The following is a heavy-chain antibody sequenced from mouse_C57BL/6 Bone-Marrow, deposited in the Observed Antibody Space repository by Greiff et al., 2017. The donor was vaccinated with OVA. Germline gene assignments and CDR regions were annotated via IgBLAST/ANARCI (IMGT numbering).Heavy chain of an antibody. CDR3: ARTLSYDGYYLYWYFDV. CDR2: INPYNGGT. D-gene: IGHD2-3*01. J-gene: IGHJ1*03. V-gene: IGHV1-19*01. CDR1: GYTFTDYY. Sequence: EVQLQQSGPVLVKPGASVKMSCKASGYTFTDYYMNWVKQSHGKSLEWIGVINPYNGGTSYNQKFKGKATLTVDKSSSTAYMELNSLTSEDSAVYYCARTLSYDGYYLYWYFDVWGTGTTVTVSS.